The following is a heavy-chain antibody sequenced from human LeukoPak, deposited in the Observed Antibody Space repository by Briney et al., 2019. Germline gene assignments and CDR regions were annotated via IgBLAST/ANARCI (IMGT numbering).Heavy chain of an antibody. CDR2: IYHSGSS. CDR1: GYSISSGYY. CDR3: ARVWMTTVTTDAFDI. V-gene: IGHV4-38-2*02. J-gene: IGHJ3*02. D-gene: IGHD4-17*01. Sequence: SETLSLTCTVSGYSISSGYYWGWIRQPPGKGLEWIASIYHSGSSYHNPSLKSRVTISIDTSKNQFSLKLRSVTAADTAVYYCARVWMTTVTTDAFDIWGQGTVVTVSS.